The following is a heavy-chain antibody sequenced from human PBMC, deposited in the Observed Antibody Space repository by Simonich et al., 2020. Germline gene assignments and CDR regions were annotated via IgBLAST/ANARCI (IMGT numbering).Heavy chain of an antibody. CDR3: ARDPVVPAAIRNAFDI. J-gene: IGHJ3*02. CDR2: TNPNSGVT. V-gene: IGHV1-2*02. D-gene: IGHD2-2*01. CDR1: GYTFTGYY. Sequence: QVQLVQSGAEVKKPGASVKVSCKASGYTFTGYYMHWVRQAPGKGLGWRGWTNPNSGVTNYEQKFQGRVTMTSDTSISTAYMELSRLRSDDTAVYYCARDPVVPAAIRNAFDIWGQGTMVTVSS.